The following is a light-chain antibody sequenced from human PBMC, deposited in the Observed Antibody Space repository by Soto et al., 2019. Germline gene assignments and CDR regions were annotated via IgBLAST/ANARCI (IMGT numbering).Light chain of an antibody. CDR2: NAS. Sequence: EIVLTQSPATLSLSPGERATLSCRASQSVGSYLAWYQQKPGQAPRLLIYNASNRATDSPARVSGSGSGTDLTLTISSLEPEDFAAYYCQQRSNWPPVFTFGPGTTVDIK. J-gene: IGKJ3*01. CDR1: QSVGSY. V-gene: IGKV3-11*01. CDR3: QQRSNWPPVFT.